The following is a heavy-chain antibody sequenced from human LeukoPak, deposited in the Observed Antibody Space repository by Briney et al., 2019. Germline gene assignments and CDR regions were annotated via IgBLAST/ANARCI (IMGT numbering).Heavy chain of an antibody. CDR1: GFTVSSNY. Sequence: GGSLRLSCAASGFTVSSNYMSWVRQAPGKGLEWVSVIYSGGSTYYADSVKGRFTISRDNSKNTLYLQMNSLRAEDTAVYYCARAEWEPSYMGVWGKGTTVTVSS. J-gene: IGHJ6*03. D-gene: IGHD1-26*01. V-gene: IGHV3-53*01. CDR3: ARAEWEPSYMGV. CDR2: IYSGGST.